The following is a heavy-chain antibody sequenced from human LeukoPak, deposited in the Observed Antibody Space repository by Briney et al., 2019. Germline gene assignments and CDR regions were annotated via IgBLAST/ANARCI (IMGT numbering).Heavy chain of an antibody. CDR1: GFTFSSYS. V-gene: IGHV3-21*01. J-gene: IGHJ6*03. Sequence: GGSLRLSCAASGFTFSSYSMNWVRQAPGKGLEWVSSISSSSSYIYYADTVKGRFTISRDNAKNSLYLQMNSLRAEDTAVYYCARGYGSGTPRGYYYMDVWGKGTTVTISS. CDR3: ARGYGSGTPRGYYYMDV. D-gene: IGHD3-10*01. CDR2: ISSSSSYI.